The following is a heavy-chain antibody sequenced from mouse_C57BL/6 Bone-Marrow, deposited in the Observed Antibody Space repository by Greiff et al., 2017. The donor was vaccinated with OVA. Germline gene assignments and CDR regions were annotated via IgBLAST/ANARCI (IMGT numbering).Heavy chain of an antibody. D-gene: IGHD1-1*01. J-gene: IGHJ3*01. CDR3: AYEFAY. V-gene: IGHV3-6*01. CDR2: ISYDGSN. CDR1: GYSITSGYY. Sequence: VQLQQSGPGLVKPSQSLSLTCSVPGYSITSGYYWNWIRQFPGNKLEWMGYISYDGSNNYNPSLKNRISITRDTSKNQFFLKLNSVTTEDTATYYCAYEFAYWGQGTLVTVSA.